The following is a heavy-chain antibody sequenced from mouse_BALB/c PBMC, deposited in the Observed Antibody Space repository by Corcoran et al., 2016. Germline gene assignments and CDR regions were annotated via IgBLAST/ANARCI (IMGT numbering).Heavy chain of an antibody. Sequence: QIQLVQSGPELKKPGETVKISCKASGYTFTHYGLNWVKQAPGKGLKWMGWINTYTGEPTYADDFKGRFAFSLETSASTAYLQINNLKNEDTATYFCARGGAYYRYGYAMDYWGQGTSVTVAS. V-gene: IGHV9-3-1*01. CDR2: INTYTGEP. J-gene: IGHJ4*01. CDR3: ARGGAYYRYGYAMDY. D-gene: IGHD2-14*01. CDR1: GYTFTHYG.